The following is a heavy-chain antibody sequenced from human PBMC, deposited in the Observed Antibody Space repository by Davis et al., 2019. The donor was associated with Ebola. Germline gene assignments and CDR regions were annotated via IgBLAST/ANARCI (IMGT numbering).Heavy chain of an antibody. CDR3: AKDRGIAAARPLDYYGVDV. V-gene: IGHV3-23*01. CDR2: IGGSGGNT. Sequence: GESLKIPCSAPGFPFSSHGMSWVRQAPGKGPEWVSGIGGSGGNTYYAASVKGRFSISRDNSKNTLYLQMNSLRADDTAVYDCAKDRGIAAARPLDYYGVDVWGQGTTVTVSS. J-gene: IGHJ6*02. D-gene: IGHD6-13*01. CDR1: GFPFSSHG.